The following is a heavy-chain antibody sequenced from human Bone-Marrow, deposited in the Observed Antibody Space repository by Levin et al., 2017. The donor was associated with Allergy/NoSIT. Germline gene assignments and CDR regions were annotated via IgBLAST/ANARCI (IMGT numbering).Heavy chain of an antibody. CDR2: INNFGTDT. J-gene: IGHJ6*02. Sequence: GGSLRLSCAASGFTLSHFWMHWVRLTPGKGLVWVSQINNFGTDTNYADSVKGRFTITRDNAKNTLYLQLNSLRAEDTAIYYCARDNYQYDMDVWGQGTPVTVSS. V-gene: IGHV3-74*01. CDR3: ARDNYQYDMDV. CDR1: GFTLSHFW.